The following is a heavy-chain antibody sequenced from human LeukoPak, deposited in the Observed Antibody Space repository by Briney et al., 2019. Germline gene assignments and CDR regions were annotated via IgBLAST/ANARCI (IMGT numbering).Heavy chain of an antibody. Sequence: GRSLRLSCAASGFTFSSYGMHWVRQAPGKGLGWVAVIWYDGSNKYYADSVKGRFTISRDNSKNTLYLQMNSLRAEDTAVYYCARESLEYYYDSSGYYYNYWGQGTLVTVSS. V-gene: IGHV3-33*01. J-gene: IGHJ4*02. CDR2: IWYDGSNK. CDR1: GFTFSSYG. CDR3: ARESLEYYYDSSGYYYNY. D-gene: IGHD3-22*01.